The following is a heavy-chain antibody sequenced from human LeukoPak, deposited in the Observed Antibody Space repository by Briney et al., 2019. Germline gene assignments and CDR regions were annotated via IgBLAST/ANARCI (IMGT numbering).Heavy chain of an antibody. J-gene: IGHJ4*02. CDR2: IWYDGSYK. Sequence: PGGSLRLSCAASAFTFSSYGMHWVRQAPGQGLEWVAVIWYDGSYKYYADSVKGRFTISRDNSKNTLYLQMNSLRAEDTAVYTCARDFCSGGSCYYFDYWGQGTPVTVSS. CDR3: ARDFCSGGSCYYFDY. CDR1: AFTFSSYG. V-gene: IGHV3-33*01. D-gene: IGHD2-15*01.